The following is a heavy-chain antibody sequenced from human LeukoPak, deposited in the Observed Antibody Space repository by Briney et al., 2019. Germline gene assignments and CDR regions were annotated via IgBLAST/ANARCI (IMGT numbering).Heavy chain of an antibody. CDR3: ARLPLDYYDSSGYYHFDY. CDR1: GYTFTSYG. V-gene: IGHV1-18*01. CDR2: ISAYNGNT. Sequence: GASVKVSCKASGYTFTSYGISWLRQAPGQGLEWMGWISAYNGNTNYAQKLQGRVTMTTDTSTSTAYMELRSLRSDDTAVYYCARLPLDYYDSSGYYHFDYWGQGTLVTVSS. D-gene: IGHD3-22*01. J-gene: IGHJ4*02.